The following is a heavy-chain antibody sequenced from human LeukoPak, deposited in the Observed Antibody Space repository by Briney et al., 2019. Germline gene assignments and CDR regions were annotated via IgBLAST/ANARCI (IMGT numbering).Heavy chain of an antibody. J-gene: IGHJ4*02. D-gene: IGHD3-10*01. CDR3: ARGLLLWFGENDYFDY. CDR1: GYSISSGYY. V-gene: IGHV4-38-2*02. CDR2: INHSGST. Sequence: PSETLSLTCTVSGYSISSGYYWGWIRQPPGKGLEWIGEINHSGSTNYNPSLKSRVTISVDTSKNQFSLKLSSVTAADTAVYYCARGLLLWFGENDYFDYWGQGTLVTVSS.